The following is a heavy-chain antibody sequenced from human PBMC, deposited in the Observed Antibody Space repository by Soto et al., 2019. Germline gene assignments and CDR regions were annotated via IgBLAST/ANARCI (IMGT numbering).Heavy chain of an antibody. D-gene: IGHD5-18*01. Sequence: SETLSLTCVVYGGSFSGYYWSWIRQPPGKGLEWIGEINHSGSTNYKSSLKSRVTISVDTSKNQFSLKLSSVTAADTAVYYCAKHHVDTAGWGPFDYWGQGTLVTVSS. V-gene: IGHV4-34*01. CDR1: GGSFSGYY. J-gene: IGHJ4*02. CDR2: INHSGST. CDR3: AKHHVDTAGWGPFDY.